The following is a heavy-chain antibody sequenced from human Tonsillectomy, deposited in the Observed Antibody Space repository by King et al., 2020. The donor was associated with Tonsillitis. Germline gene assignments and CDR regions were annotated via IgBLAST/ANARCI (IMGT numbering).Heavy chain of an antibody. CDR2: IYPDDSDT. J-gene: IGHJ4*02. CDR1: GYTVTNYW. CDR3: ARRPEGMQMQGFDY. D-gene: IGHD5-24*01. V-gene: IGHV5-51*01. Sequence: VQLVESGAEVKKPGESLKISCKGAGYTVTNYWIGWVRQMPGKGLEWMGIIYPDDSDTRFSPSFQGQVTISADKSITTAYLQWSSLKASDTAMYYCARRPEGMQMQGFDYWGQGTLVTVSS.